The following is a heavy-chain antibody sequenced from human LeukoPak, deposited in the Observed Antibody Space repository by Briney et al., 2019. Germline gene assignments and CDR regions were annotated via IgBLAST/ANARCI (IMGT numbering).Heavy chain of an antibody. J-gene: IGHJ6*03. D-gene: IGHD4-17*01. CDR2: VYYSGST. V-gene: IGHV4-39*07. CDR1: GGSISSTTYY. Sequence: PSETLSLTCTVSGGSISSTTYYWGWIRQPPGKGLEWIGSVYYSGSTYYNPSLKSRVTISVDTSKKQFSLNLSSVTAADTAVYYCARGKDGARYYYYMDVWGKGTTVTVSS. CDR3: ARGKDGARYYYYMDV.